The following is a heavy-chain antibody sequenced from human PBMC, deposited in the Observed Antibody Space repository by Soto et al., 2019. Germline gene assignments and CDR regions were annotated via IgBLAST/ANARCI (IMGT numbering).Heavy chain of an antibody. D-gene: IGHD6-6*01. Sequence: SETLSLTCSISGGSISSYYWTWIRQPPGKGLEWIGDIYYTGSTNYSPSLKSRVTISIDTSKNQFSLQLTSVTAADTAMYYCTTRPSSVGWFDPWGQGTLVTVSS. J-gene: IGHJ5*02. CDR3: TTRPSSVGWFDP. CDR1: GGSISSYY. V-gene: IGHV4-59*01. CDR2: IYYTGST.